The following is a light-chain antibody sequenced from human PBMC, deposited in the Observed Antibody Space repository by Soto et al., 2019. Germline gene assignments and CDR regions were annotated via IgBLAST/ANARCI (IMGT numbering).Light chain of an antibody. Sequence: ELVLTKSPGTLTLSPWERATLSCRASQSVSSSYLSWYQQKPGQAPRLLIYGASSRATGIPDRFSGSGSGTNFTLTISRLEPEDVAVYYCQQYCSSPNTFGQGTKLEIK. J-gene: IGKJ2*01. CDR2: GAS. CDR3: QQYCSSPNT. V-gene: IGKV3-20*01. CDR1: QSVSSSY.